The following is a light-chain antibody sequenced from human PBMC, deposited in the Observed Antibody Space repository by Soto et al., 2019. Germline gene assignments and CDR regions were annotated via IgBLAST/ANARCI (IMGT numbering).Light chain of an antibody. CDR3: SSYTTSNTYV. CDR1: SSDIGVYNY. CDR2: EVN. J-gene: IGLJ1*01. V-gene: IGLV2-14*01. Sequence: QSVLTQPASVSGSPGQSITFSCTGTSSDIGVYNYVSWYQQHPGKAPKLMIYEVNNRPSGVSNRFSGSKSGNTASLTISGLQAEDEAGYYCSSYTTSNTYVFGTGTKVTVL.